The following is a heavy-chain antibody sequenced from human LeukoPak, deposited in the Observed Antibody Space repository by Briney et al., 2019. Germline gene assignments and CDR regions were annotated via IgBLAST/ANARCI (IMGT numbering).Heavy chain of an antibody. V-gene: IGHV4-34*01. Sequence: SETLSLTCAVYGGSFSGYFWSWIRQPPGKGLEWIGEINPGVTTNYNPSLKSRVTISGDTSKNQFSLKLTSVTAADTAVYYCAKTYYDILTGYAGPYYMDVWGKGTTFTVSS. J-gene: IGHJ6*03. CDR1: GGSFSGYF. D-gene: IGHD3-9*01. CDR3: AKTYYDILTGYAGPYYMDV. CDR2: INPGVTT.